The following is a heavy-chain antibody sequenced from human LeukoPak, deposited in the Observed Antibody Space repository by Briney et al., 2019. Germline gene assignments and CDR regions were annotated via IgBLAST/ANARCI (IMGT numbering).Heavy chain of an antibody. D-gene: IGHD4-17*01. J-gene: IGHJ6*02. V-gene: IGHV3-66*01. CDR2: IYSGGST. Sequence: PGGSLRLSCAASGFTFSDYYMSWVRQAPGKGLEWVSVIYSGGSTYYADSVKGRFTISRDNSKNTLYLQMNSLRAEDTAVYYCAGNSPPYGDYVAQVRGVGMDVWGQGTTVTVSS. CDR3: AGNSPPYGDYVAQVRGVGMDV. CDR1: GFTFSDYY.